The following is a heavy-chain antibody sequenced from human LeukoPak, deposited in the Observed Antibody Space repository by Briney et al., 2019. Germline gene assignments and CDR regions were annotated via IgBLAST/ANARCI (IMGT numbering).Heavy chain of an antibody. Sequence: ASVKVSCKASGYTFTSYDIAWVRQAAGQGLEWMGWMNPNTGNTGYVQKFQRRVTMTRNTSISTAYMELSSLRSEDTAVYYCARLRTILYYMDVWGKGTTVTVSS. V-gene: IGHV1-8*01. CDR3: ARLRTILYYMDV. CDR1: GYTFTSYD. CDR2: MNPNTGNT. D-gene: IGHD3-3*01. J-gene: IGHJ6*03.